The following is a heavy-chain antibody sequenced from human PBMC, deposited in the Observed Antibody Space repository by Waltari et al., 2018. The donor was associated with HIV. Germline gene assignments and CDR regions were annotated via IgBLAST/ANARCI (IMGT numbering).Heavy chain of an antibody. J-gene: IGHJ3*02. D-gene: IGHD6-19*01. CDR3: VRHVSSSGGGAVDI. CDR2: TYYRSKWYS. CDR1: GDSVSSNSAA. Sequence: QVQLQQSGPGLVKPSQTLSLTCAISGDSVSSNSAAWNWIRQSPSRGLEWLGRTYYRSKWYSDYAVSAKSRITINPGTSKNQFSLQLNSVTPEDTAVYYCVRHVSSSGGGAVDIWGQGTMVTVSS. V-gene: IGHV6-1*01.